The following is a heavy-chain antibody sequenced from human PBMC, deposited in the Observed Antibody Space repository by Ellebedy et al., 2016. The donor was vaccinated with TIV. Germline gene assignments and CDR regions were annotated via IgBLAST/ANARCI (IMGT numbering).Heavy chain of an antibody. D-gene: IGHD3-16*01. CDR3: VKGAYPVPTVMAV. J-gene: IGHJ6*02. V-gene: IGHV3-7*01. CDR1: GFSFRSYW. Sequence: GESLKISCIASGFSFRSYWMSWVRQAPGKRLEWVANLRQDGDAKYYVDSVKGRFTISRDNSKNTLDLQMNSLRAEDTALYYCVKGAYPVPTVMAVWGQGTMVIVSS. CDR2: LRQDGDAK.